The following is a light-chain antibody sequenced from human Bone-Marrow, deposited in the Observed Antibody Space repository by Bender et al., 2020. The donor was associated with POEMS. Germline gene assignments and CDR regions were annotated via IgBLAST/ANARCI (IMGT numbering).Light chain of an antibody. J-gene: IGLJ2*01. CDR1: SSDIGAYDF. Sequence: QSALTQPPSASASPGQSVTIPCTGTSSDIGAYDFVSWYQQHPDKAPKLIVSEVRLRPSGVPDRFSGSKSGNMASLTISGLQTEDEADYHCASYAGSPTYVIIGGGTKLTVL. CDR3: ASYAGSPTYVI. V-gene: IGLV2-8*01. CDR2: EVR.